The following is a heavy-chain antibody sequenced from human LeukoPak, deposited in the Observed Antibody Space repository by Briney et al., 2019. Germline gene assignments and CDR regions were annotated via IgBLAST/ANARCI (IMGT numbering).Heavy chain of an antibody. CDR3: ARVARRGTFRIPPIH. CDR1: GGSISSGSYY. J-gene: IGHJ4*02. D-gene: IGHD1-1*01. Sequence: SETLTLTCTVSGGSISSGSYYWSWIRQPAGKGLEWIGPIYTSESTNYNPSLKIRVTISVDTSKNQFSLKLSSVTAADTAVYYCARVARRGTFRIPPIHWGQGTLVTVSS. CDR2: IYTSEST. V-gene: IGHV4-61*02.